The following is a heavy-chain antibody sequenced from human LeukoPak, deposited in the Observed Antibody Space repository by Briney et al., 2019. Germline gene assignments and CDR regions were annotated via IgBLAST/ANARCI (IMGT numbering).Heavy chain of an antibody. J-gene: IGHJ4*02. CDR1: GGSISSYY. CDR3: ARVLVGATTIWYFDY. CDR2: IYSSGNT. Sequence: KPSETLSLTCTVSGGSISSYYWSWIRQPAGEGLEWVGRIYSSGNTNYNPSLKSRLIMSIDTSQNQFSLKLTSVTAADTAVYYCARVLVGATTIWYFDYWGQGTLVIVSS. D-gene: IGHD1-26*01. V-gene: IGHV4-4*07.